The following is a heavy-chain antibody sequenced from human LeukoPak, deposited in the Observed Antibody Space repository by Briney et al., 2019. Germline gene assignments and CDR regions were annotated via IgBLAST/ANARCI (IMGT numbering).Heavy chain of an antibody. CDR3: ARGYCSSTSCYMDV. V-gene: IGHV1-3*01. Sequence: ASVKVSCKASGHTSTTYAIHWVRQAPGQGLEWMGWINAGNGNIKYSQKLQGRVTIIGDTSASTAYMELSSLRSEDTAVYYCARGYCSSTSCYMDVWGQGTTVT. J-gene: IGHJ6*02. CDR1: GHTSTTYA. D-gene: IGHD2-2*01. CDR2: INAGNGNI.